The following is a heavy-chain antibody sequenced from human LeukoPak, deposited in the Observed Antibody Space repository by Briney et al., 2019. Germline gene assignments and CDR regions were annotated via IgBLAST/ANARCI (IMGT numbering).Heavy chain of an antibody. J-gene: IGHJ4*02. CDR2: ITNDGSST. Sequence: GGSLRLSCAASGLTFSSHWMHWVRQAPGKGLVWVSRITNDGSSTTYADSVKGRFTISRDNSKNTLYLQMNSLRAEDTAVYYCAKGLIVGATPFDYWGQGTLVTVSS. V-gene: IGHV3-74*01. CDR1: GLTFSSHW. CDR3: AKGLIVGATPFDY. D-gene: IGHD1-26*01.